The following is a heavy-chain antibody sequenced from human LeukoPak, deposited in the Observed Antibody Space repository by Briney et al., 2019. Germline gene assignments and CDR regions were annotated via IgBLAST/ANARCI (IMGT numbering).Heavy chain of an antibody. D-gene: IGHD3-22*01. CDR1: GGTFSSYA. J-gene: IGHJ4*02. V-gene: IGHV1-69*05. CDR2: ISPIFGTA. Sequence: ASVKVSCKASGGTFSSYAISWVRQAPGQGLEWMGGISPIFGTAHYAQKFQGRVTITTDESTSTAYLELSSLRSEDMAVYYCTRDRGYYYDSSGYFYGFDYWGQGTLVTESS. CDR3: TRDRGYYYDSSGYFYGFDY.